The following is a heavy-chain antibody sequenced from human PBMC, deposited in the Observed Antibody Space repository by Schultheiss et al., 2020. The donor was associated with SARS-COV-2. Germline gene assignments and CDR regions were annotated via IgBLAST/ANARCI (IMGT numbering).Heavy chain of an antibody. CDR2: INHSGST. D-gene: IGHD1-1*01. J-gene: IGHJ4*02. CDR3: ARGNGFDY. CDR1: GGSISSYY. Sequence: SETLSLTCTVSGGSISSYYWSWIRQPPVKGLEWIGEINHSGSTNYNPSLKSRVTISVDTSKNQFSLKLSSVTAADTAVYYCARGNGFDYWGQGTLVTVSS. V-gene: IGHV4-34*01.